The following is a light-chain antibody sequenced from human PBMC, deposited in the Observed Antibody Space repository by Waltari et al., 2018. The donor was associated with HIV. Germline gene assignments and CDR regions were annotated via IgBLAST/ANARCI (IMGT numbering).Light chain of an antibody. V-gene: IGLV1-47*01. CDR1: NSNIGTYY. J-gene: IGLJ2*01. CDR3: GAWDDSLSAVI. CDR2: QGG. Sequence: QSMLTQSPSASGTPGQRVTISCSGSNSNIGTYYAYWYQQLPGTTPQLLIYQGGQRPSGVPDRFSGSKSGTSASLTSSGLRSEDEADYYCGAWDDSLSAVIFGGGTKLTVL.